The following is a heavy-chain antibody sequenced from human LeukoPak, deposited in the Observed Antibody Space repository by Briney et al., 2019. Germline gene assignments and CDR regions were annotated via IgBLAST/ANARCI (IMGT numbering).Heavy chain of an antibody. V-gene: IGHV1-69*13. CDR2: IIPIFGTA. D-gene: IGHD3-22*01. Sequence: GASVKVSCKASGGTLSSYAISWVRQAPGQGLEWMGGIIPIFGTANYAQKFQGRVTITADESTSTAYMELSSLRSEDTAVYYCARGTDGYYDSSGSMAPFDPWGQGTLVTVSS. CDR1: GGTLSSYA. CDR3: ARGTDGYYDSSGSMAPFDP. J-gene: IGHJ5*02.